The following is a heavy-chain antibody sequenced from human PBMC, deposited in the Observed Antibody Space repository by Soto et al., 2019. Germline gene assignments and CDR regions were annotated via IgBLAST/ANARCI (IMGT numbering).Heavy chain of an antibody. Sequence: QPGGSLRLSCAASGFTFSSYAMSWVRQAPGKGLEWVSAISGIGGSTYYSDSVKGRFTISRENSKNTLYLQMNSLRAEDTAVYYCEKDQADSSSPTVGYWGQGTLVTVSS. D-gene: IGHD6-13*01. CDR1: GFTFSSYA. CDR2: ISGIGGST. J-gene: IGHJ4*02. V-gene: IGHV3-23*01. CDR3: EKDQADSSSPTVGY.